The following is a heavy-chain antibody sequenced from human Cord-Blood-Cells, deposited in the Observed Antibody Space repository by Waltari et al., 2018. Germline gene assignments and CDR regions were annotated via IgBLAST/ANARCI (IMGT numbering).Heavy chain of an antibody. D-gene: IGHD3-10*01. V-gene: IGHV3-30*02. CDR2: IRYDGSNK. CDR3: AKVYGSGSYDAFDI. J-gene: IGHJ3*02. Sequence: QVQLVESGGGVVQPGGSLRLSCAASGFTFSSYGMHWVRQAPGKGLEWVVFIRYDGSNKYYADSVKGRFTISRDNSKNTLYLQMNSLRAEDTAVYYCAKVYGSGSYDAFDIWGQGTMVTVSS. CDR1: GFTFSSYG.